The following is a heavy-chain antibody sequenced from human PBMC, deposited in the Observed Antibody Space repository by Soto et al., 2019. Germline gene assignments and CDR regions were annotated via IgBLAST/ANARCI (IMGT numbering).Heavy chain of an antibody. Sequence: EVQLVESGGGLVQPGGSLRLSCAASGFTFSSYEMNWVRQAPGKGLEWLSYISTRGSTIYYADSVKGRFTISRDNAKNSLYLQMNSLRAEDTAVYYCATIAVFRGVGYWGQGTLVTVSS. J-gene: IGHJ4*02. D-gene: IGHD6-19*01. V-gene: IGHV3-48*03. CDR3: ATIAVFRGVGY. CDR1: GFTFSSYE. CDR2: ISTRGSTI.